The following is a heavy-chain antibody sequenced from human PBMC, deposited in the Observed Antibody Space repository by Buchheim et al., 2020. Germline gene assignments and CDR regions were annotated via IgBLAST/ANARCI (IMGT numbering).Heavy chain of an antibody. J-gene: IGHJ3*02. V-gene: IGHV1-69*04. CDR2: IIPILGIA. CDR1: GGTFSSYA. CDR3: AREGGRWLQLLLRPSDAFDI. D-gene: IGHD5-24*01. Sequence: QVQLVQSGAEVKKPGSSVKASCKASGGTFSSYAISWVRQAPGQGLEWMGRIIPILGIANYAQKFQGRVTITADKSTSTAYMELSSLRSEDTAVYYCAREGGRWLQLLLRPSDAFDIWGQGT.